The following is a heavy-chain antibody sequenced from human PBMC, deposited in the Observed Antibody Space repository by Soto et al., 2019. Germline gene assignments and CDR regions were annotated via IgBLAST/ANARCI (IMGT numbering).Heavy chain of an antibody. CDR1: GGSFSGYY. CDR2: VNHSGST. Sequence: QVQLQQWGAGLLKPSETLSLTCGVYGGSFSGYYWSWIRQPPGKGLEWIGEVNHSGSTNYNPSLKSRVTISVDTSKNQFSLKLSSVTAADTALYYCARKYXPYXGXGSPYGMDVWGQGTTVTVSS. J-gene: IGHJ6*02. CDR3: ARKYXPYXGXGSPYGMDV. D-gene: IGHD3-10*01. V-gene: IGHV4-34*01.